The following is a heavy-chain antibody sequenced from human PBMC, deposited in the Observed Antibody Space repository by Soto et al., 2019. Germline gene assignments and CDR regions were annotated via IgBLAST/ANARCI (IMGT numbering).Heavy chain of an antibody. CDR1: CDSIRGRSYY. V-gene: IGHV4-39*02. CDR3: ATKRGIAFGGSFDR. D-gene: IGHD6-19*01. Sequence: PSETLYLTCTVSCDSIRGRSYYWGLILQPPGRGRDRVGSRFSRRTYSSPSLKTRGTLSLDTSENHVARKLSSWAAGDTAIYYFATKRGIAFGGSFDRWGQGTLVTVS. CDR2: RFSRRT. J-gene: IGHJ5*02.